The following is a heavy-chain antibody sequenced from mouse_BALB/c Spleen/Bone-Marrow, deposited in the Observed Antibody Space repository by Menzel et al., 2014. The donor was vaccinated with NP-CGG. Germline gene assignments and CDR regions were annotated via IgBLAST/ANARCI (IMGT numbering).Heavy chain of an antibody. D-gene: IGHD1-1*01. CDR2: IHYSGNT. J-gene: IGHJ2*01. Sequence: DVKLQESGPDLVKPSQSLSLTCTVTGYSITSGYGCHWIRQFPGNKLEWMGYIHYSGNTDYNPSLKSRISITRDTSKNQFFLQLNSVTTEDTATYYCVRETKVVADFDYWGQGTTLTVSS. CDR1: GYSITSGYG. CDR3: VRETKVVADFDY. V-gene: IGHV3-1*02.